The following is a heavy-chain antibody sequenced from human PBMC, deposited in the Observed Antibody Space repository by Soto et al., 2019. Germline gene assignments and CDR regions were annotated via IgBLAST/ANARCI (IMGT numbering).Heavy chain of an antibody. D-gene: IGHD1-1*01. Sequence: ASVKVSCKASGYTFTSYAMHWVRQAPGQRLEWMGWINAGNGNTKYSQKFQGRVTITRDTSASTAYMELSSLRSEDTAVYYCARDAFDWNDFDYWGQGTLVTVSS. CDR2: INAGNGNT. CDR3: ARDAFDWNDFDY. CDR1: GYTFTSYA. V-gene: IGHV1-3*01. J-gene: IGHJ4*02.